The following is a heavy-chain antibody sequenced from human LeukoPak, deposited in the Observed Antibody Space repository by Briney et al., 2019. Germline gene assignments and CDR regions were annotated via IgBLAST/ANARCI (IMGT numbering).Heavy chain of an antibody. J-gene: IGHJ2*01. D-gene: IGHD3-10*01. CDR3: AALGTYGYWYFDL. CDR2: IYYSGST. CDR1: GGSISSYY. Sequence: PSETLSLTCTVSGGSISSYYWSWIRQPPGKGLEWIGYIYYSGSTNYNPSLKSRVTISVDTSKNQFSLKLSSVTAADTAVYYCAALGTYGYWYFDLWGRGTLVTVSS. V-gene: IGHV4-59*01.